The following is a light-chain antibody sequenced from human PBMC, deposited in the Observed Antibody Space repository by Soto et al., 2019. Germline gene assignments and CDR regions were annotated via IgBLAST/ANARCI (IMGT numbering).Light chain of an antibody. CDR3: AAWDDSLAVV. J-gene: IGLJ2*01. Sequence: QSVLTQPPSASGTPGQRVTISCSGSSSKIGSNYVYWYQQLPGTAPKLLIYRNNQRPSGVPDRFSGSNSGTSASLAISGLRSGEEADYYCAAWDDSLAVVFGGGTQLTVL. CDR2: RNN. V-gene: IGLV1-47*01. CDR1: SSKIGSNY.